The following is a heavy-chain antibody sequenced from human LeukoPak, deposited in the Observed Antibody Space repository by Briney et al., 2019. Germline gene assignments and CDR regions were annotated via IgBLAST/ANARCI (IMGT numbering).Heavy chain of an antibody. CDR1: AASVSIGTSY. D-gene: IGHD1-26*01. J-gene: IGHJ6*03. Sequence: SETLSLACTLSAASVSIGTSYCSCIRQPGGKGREWAGRIYTRASTNSNPSLKSRVTMSVHTSNNPFSRQLSYLTAPRAVLSYCRLRVAAGYSDYYYMDVWGKGTTVTVSS. CDR2: IYTRAST. V-gene: IGHV4-61*02. CDR3: RLRVAAGYSDYYYMDV.